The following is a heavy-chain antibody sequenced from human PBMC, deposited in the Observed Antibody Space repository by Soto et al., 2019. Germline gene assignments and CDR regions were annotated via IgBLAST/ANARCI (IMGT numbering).Heavy chain of an antibody. CDR3: AYLIEYSSSRNPV. CDR1: GDTFSSYA. Sequence: SVKVSCKASGDTFSSYAISWVQQAPGQGLEWMGGIIPIFGTANYAQKFQGRVTITADESTSTAYMELSSLRSEDTAVYYCAYLIEYSSSRNPVWGQGTLVTVSS. CDR2: IIPIFGTA. J-gene: IGHJ4*02. V-gene: IGHV1-69*13. D-gene: IGHD6-6*01.